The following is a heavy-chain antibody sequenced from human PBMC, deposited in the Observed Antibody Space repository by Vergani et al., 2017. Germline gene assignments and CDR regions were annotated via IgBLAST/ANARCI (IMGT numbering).Heavy chain of an antibody. CDR1: SDSIGIYS. CDR2: MYFSGST. D-gene: IGHD5-24*01. V-gene: IGHV4-59*01. J-gene: IGHJ3*01. CDR3: ARGRHGENYDAFDV. Sequence: QVQLQESGPGLVKPSETLSLTCSVSSDSIGIYSWTWIRQPPGKGLEWIGYMYFSGSTNYNPSLKSRVTLSVDTSKNQFSLRLSSVTAADTAVYYCARGRHGENYDAFDVWGQGTMVTVSS.